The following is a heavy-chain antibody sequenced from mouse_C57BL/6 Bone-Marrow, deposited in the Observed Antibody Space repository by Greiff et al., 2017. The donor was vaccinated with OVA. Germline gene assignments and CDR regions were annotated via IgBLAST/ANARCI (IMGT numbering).Heavy chain of an antibody. D-gene: IGHD1-1*01. CDR3: TTYYGSLYYFDY. CDR2: IDPENGDT. J-gene: IGHJ2*01. V-gene: IGHV14-4*01. CDR1: GFNIKDDY. Sequence: VQLQQSGAELVRPGASVKLSCTASGFNIKDDYMHWVKQRPEQGLEWIGWIDPENGDTEYASKFQGKATITADTSSNTAYLQLSSLTSEDTAVYYCTTYYGSLYYFDYWGQVTTLTVSS.